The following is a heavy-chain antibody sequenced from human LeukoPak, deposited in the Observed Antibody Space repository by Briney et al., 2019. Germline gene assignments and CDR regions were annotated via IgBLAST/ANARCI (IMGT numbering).Heavy chain of an antibody. CDR1: GYSISSGYY. CDR3: ARFRWGDAFDI. Sequence: SETLSLTCTVSGYSISSGYYWGWIRQPPGKGLEWIGSIYYSGSTYYNPSLKSRVTISVDTSKNQFSLKLSSVTAADTAVYYCARFRWGDAFDIWGQGTMVTVSS. J-gene: IGHJ3*02. CDR2: IYYSGST. D-gene: IGHD3-16*01. V-gene: IGHV4-38-2*02.